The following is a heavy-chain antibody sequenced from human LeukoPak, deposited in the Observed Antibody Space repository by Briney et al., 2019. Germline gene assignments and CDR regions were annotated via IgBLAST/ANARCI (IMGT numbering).Heavy chain of an antibody. CDR2: ISAYNGST. D-gene: IGHD6-19*01. J-gene: IGHJ3*02. CDR1: GYTFTIYG. V-gene: IGHV1-18*01. Sequence: ASVTVSCKASGYTFTIYGISWVRQAPGQGLEWMGWISAYNGSTNYAQKLQGRVTMTTDTSTSTAYMELRSLRSDDTAVYYCARELSGWYGAFDIWGQGTMVTVSS. CDR3: ARELSGWYGAFDI.